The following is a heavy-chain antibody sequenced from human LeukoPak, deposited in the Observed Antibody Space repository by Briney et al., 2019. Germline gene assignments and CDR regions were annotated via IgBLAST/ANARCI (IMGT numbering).Heavy chain of an antibody. Sequence: SETLSLTCTVSGGSISSGGYYWSWIRQPAGKGLEWIGRIYTSGSTNYNPSLKSRVTISVDTSKNQFSLRLSSVTAADTAVYYCARVRKMVRGVISEYFDYWGQGTLVTVSS. CDR1: GGSISSGGYY. D-gene: IGHD3-10*01. CDR3: ARVRKMVRGVISEYFDY. V-gene: IGHV4-61*02. CDR2: IYTSGST. J-gene: IGHJ4*02.